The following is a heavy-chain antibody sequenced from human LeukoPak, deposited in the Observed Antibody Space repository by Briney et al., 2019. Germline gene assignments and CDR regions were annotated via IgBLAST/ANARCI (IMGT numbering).Heavy chain of an antibody. Sequence: QSGGSLRLSCAASGFTFNSYWMTWVRQAPGKGVEWVANIKQDGSEKHYADSVKGRFTIARDNAQNSLYLQMNSLRAEDTAVYYCARVIAVTAGNVYYWGQGTLVTASS. V-gene: IGHV3-7*04. D-gene: IGHD6-19*01. CDR3: ARVIAVTAGNVYY. J-gene: IGHJ4*02. CDR2: IKQDGSEK. CDR1: GFTFNSYW.